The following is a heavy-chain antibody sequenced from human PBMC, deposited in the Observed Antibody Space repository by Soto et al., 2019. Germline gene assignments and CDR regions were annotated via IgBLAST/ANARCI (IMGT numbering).Heavy chain of an antibody. CDR1: GFTFSSYW. CDR3: ARGGDDYADY. V-gene: IGHV3-74*01. J-gene: IGHJ4*02. CDR2: INSDGSST. Sequence: EVQLVESGGGLVQPGGSLRLYCAASGFTFSSYWMHWVRQAPGKGLVWVSRINSDGSSTTYVVSVKGRFTISRDSAKNTLYLQMNSLRAEDTALYYCARGGDDYADYWGQGTLVTVSS.